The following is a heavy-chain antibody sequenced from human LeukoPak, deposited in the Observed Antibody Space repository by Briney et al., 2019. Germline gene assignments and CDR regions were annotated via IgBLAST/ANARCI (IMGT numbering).Heavy chain of an antibody. CDR1: GFTFSDYY. D-gene: IGHD2-2*01. V-gene: IGHV3-11*01. CDR2: ISSSGSTI. CDR3: ARDPYCSSTSCKN. J-gene: IGHJ4*02. Sequence: PGGSLRLSCAASGFTFSDYYMSWIRQAPGKGLEWVSCISSSGSTIYHADSVKGRFTISRDNAKNSLYLQMNSLRAEDTAVYYCARDPYCSSTSCKNWGQGTLVTVPS.